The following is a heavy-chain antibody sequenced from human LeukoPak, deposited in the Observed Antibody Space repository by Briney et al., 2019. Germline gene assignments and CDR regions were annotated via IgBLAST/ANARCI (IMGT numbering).Heavy chain of an antibody. CDR2: IRYDGSNK. Sequence: PGGSLRLSCAASGFTFSSYAMHWVRQAPGKGLEWVAFIRYDGSNKYYADSVKGRFTISRDNSKNTLYLQMNSLRTEDTAVYYCARPSYSSGWSLFDYWGQGTLVTVSS. CDR3: ARPSYSSGWSLFDY. D-gene: IGHD6-19*01. J-gene: IGHJ4*02. CDR1: GFTFSSYA. V-gene: IGHV3-30*04.